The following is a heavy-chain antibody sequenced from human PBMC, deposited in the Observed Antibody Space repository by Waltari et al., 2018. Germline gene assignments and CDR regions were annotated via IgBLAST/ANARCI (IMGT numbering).Heavy chain of an antibody. V-gene: IGHV3-74*01. CDR3: TRDTPHAWFNP. CDR1: GFSFGSYW. J-gene: IGHJ5*02. CDR2: IDNDGADI. Sequence: EVQLVQSGGGLVQPGGSLRLSWVGSGFSFGSYWMHWVRQNPGKGLVWVSRIDNDGADIKYADFVEGRFTVSRDNAKNTLSLQMNSLRTEDTAVYYCTRDTPHAWFNPWGQGTLVTVSS.